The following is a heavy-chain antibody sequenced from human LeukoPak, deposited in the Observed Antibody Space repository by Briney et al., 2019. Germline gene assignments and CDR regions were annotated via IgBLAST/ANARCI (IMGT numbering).Heavy chain of an antibody. CDR3: ARNDYGDYYFDY. D-gene: IGHD4-17*01. CDR1: GFTFSNYA. V-gene: IGHV3-30*04. J-gene: IGHJ4*02. Sequence: GGSLRLSCAASGFTFSNYAMHWVRQAPGQGLEWVAAISSDGGNEHYADSVEGRFTISRDNSKNTLFLQVDSLRTEDRAVYYCARNDYGDYYFDYWGQGTLVTVSS. CDR2: ISSDGGNE.